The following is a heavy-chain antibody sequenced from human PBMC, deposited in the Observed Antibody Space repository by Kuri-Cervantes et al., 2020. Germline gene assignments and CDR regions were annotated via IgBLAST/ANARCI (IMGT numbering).Heavy chain of an antibody. V-gene: IGHV3-30*02. Sequence: GGSLRLSCAASGFTFRNYGMHWVRQAPGKRLEWVSFIRIDGSDKSYADSVKGRFTISRDNSKNTLYMQLNSLRAEDTAVYYCARDKQWLFANWGQGTLVTVSS. J-gene: IGHJ4*02. CDR2: IRIDGSDK. D-gene: IGHD6-19*01. CDR3: ARDKQWLFAN. CDR1: GFTFRNYG.